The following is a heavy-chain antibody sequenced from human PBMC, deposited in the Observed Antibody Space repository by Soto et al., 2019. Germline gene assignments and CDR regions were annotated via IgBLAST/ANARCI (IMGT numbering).Heavy chain of an antibody. CDR1: GFTFSSYS. Sequence: EVQLLESGGGLVQPGGSLRLSCAASGFTFSSYSMSWVRQAPGKGLEWVSAISGSGGSTYYADYVKGRFTISRDNSKNNLYLQRNSLRADDTAVYYREKDAAGTTSWRYYYYMDVWGKGTTVTVSS. J-gene: IGHJ6*03. CDR2: ISGSGGST. CDR3: EKDAAGTTSWRYYYYMDV. D-gene: IGHD4-17*01. V-gene: IGHV3-23*01.